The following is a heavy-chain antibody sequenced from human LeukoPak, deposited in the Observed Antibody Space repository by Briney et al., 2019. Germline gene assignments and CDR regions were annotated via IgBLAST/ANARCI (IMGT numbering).Heavy chain of an antibody. CDR2: IYYTGST. CDR1: GGSVSSTIYY. Sequence: SETLSLTCTVSGGSVSSTIYYWGWIRQSPGKGLEWIGSIYYTGSTSYNPSLKSRVTISVDTSKNQFFLKLTSVTAVDTAVYYCASRNDIMTGYVFDFWGQGTLVTVSS. V-gene: IGHV4-39*01. CDR3: ASRNDIMTGYVFDF. D-gene: IGHD3-9*01. J-gene: IGHJ4*02.